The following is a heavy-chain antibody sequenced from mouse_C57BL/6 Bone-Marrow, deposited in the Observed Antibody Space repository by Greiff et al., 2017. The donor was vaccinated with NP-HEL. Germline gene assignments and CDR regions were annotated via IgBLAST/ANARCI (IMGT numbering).Heavy chain of an antibody. V-gene: IGHV1-74*01. Sequence: QVQLKESGAELVKPGASVKVSCKASGYTFTSYWMHWVKRRPGQGLEWIGRINPSDSDTNYNQKFKGKATLTVDKSSSTAYMQLSSLTSEDSAVYYCATYGDYFDYWGQGTTLTVSS. CDR1: GYTFTSYW. D-gene: IGHD1-1*01. CDR2: INPSDSDT. CDR3: ATYGDYFDY. J-gene: IGHJ2*01.